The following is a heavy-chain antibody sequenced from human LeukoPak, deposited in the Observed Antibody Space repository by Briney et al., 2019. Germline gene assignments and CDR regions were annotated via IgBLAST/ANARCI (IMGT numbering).Heavy chain of an antibody. CDR3: IRYGYNLLEYSQH. CDR2: IKSKTDGETT. D-gene: IGHD5-24*01. V-gene: IGHV3-15*07. J-gene: IGHJ1*01. CDR1: GFIFTNAW. Sequence: GGSLRPSCAASGFIFTNAWMNWVRQAPGKGLEWVGRIKSKTDGETTDYAAPVKGRFTVSRDDSKSKLYLQMNSLKTEDTAMYYCIRYGYNLLEYSQHWGQGTLVTVSS.